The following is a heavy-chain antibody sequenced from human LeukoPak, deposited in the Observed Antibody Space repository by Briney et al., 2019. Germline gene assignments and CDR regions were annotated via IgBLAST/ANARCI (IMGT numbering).Heavy chain of an antibody. CDR1: GGTFSSYA. D-gene: IGHD2-15*01. CDR3: ARHGGHNAFDI. Sequence: SVKVSCKASGGTFSSYAISWVRQAPGQGLEWMGGIIPIFGTANYAQKFQGRVTITADESTSTAYMELGSLRSDDTAVYYCARHGGHNAFDIWGQGTMVTVSS. V-gene: IGHV1-69*13. CDR2: IIPIFGTA. J-gene: IGHJ3*02.